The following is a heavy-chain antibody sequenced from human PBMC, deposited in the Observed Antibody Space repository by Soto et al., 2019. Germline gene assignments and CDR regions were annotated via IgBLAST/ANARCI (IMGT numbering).Heavy chain of an antibody. Sequence: QIQLVQSGAEVKRPGSSVKVSCKTSGGTFSTYTFSWVRQAPRQWLEWMGRIIPAHDITNYAQNFQGRVTITADKSTNTAYMELSSLRSEDTAIYYCARDYKRCVIDACYSHSDYWGQGTLVTVSS. CDR2: IIPAHDIT. V-gene: IGHV1-69*08. CDR3: ARDYKRCVIDACYSHSDY. J-gene: IGHJ4*02. CDR1: GGTFSTYT. D-gene: IGHD2-15*01.